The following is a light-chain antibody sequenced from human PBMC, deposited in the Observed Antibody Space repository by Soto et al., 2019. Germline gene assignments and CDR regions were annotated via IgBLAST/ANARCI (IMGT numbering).Light chain of an antibody. V-gene: IGKV3-11*01. CDR3: QQRSNWPLT. J-gene: IGKJ4*01. Sequence: ERVLTQSPATLFMTKGERATLSCRASQSVSSSLAWYQQKHGQAPRLLIYDAYNRATGIPARFSGSGSGTDFTLTISSLEPEDFAVYYCQQRSNWPLTFGAGTKVDIK. CDR1: QSVSSS. CDR2: DAY.